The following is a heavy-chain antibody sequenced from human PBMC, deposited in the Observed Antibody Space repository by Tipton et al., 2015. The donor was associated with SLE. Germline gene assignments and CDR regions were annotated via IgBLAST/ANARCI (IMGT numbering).Heavy chain of an antibody. D-gene: IGHD5-24*01. CDR1: GYSISSGYY. CDR2: IYHSGST. CDR3: AREGIEMATIGN. V-gene: IGHV4-38-2*02. J-gene: IGHJ3*01. Sequence: TLSLTCAVSGYSISSGYYWGWIRQPPGKGLEWIGSIYHSGSTYYNPSLKSRVTISVDTSKNQFSLKLSSVTAADTAVYYCAREGIEMATIGNWGQGTMVTVSS.